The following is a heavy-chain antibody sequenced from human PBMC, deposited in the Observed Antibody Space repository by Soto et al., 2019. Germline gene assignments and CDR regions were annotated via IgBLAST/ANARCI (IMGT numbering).Heavy chain of an antibody. CDR1: GGSISSSSYY. V-gene: IGHV4-39*01. CDR2: IYYSGST. CDR3: ARIGIAVAEDWFDP. J-gene: IGHJ5*02. Sequence: PSETLSLTCTVSGGSISSSSYYWGWIRQPPGKGLEWIGSIYYSGSTYYNPSPKSRVTISVDTSKNQFSLKLSSVTAADTAVYYCARIGIAVAEDWFDPWGQGTLVTVSS. D-gene: IGHD6-19*01.